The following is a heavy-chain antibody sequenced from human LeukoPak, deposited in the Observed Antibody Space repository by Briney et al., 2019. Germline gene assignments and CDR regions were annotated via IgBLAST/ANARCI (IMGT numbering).Heavy chain of an antibody. CDR2: INPNSGGT. V-gene: IGHV1-2*02. J-gene: IGHJ3*02. Sequence: ASVKVSCKASGYTFTGYYMHWVRQAPGQGLEGMGWINPNSGGTNDAQKFQGRVTMTRDTSISTAYMELSRLRSDDTAVYYCAREQGPLDAFDIWGQGTMVTVSS. CDR1: GYTFTGYY. CDR3: AREQGPLDAFDI.